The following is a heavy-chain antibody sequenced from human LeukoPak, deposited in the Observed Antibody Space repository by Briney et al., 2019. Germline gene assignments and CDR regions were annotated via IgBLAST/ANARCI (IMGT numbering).Heavy chain of an antibody. CDR1: GGTLSSYA. J-gene: IGHJ3*02. CDR2: TIPIFGTA. Sequence: SVTVSCKASGGTLSSYAISWVRQAPGQGLEWMGGTIPIFGTANYAQKFQGRVTITADESTSTAYMELSSLRSEDTAVYYCATGRASSWYHAFDIWGQGTMVTVSS. CDR3: ATGRASSWYHAFDI. V-gene: IGHV1-69*13. D-gene: IGHD6-13*01.